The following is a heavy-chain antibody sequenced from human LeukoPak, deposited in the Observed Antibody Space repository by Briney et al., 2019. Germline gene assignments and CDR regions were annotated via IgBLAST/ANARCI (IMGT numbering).Heavy chain of an antibody. V-gene: IGHV3-30*04. CDR3: ARSLQTSRYYYYYYYMDV. J-gene: IGHJ6*03. CDR2: ISYDGSNK. D-gene: IGHD3-16*01. CDR1: GFTFSSYA. Sequence: GGSLRLSCAASGFTFSSYAMHWVRQAPGKGLEWVAVISYDGSNKYYADSVKGRFTISRDNSKNTLYLQMNSLRAEDTAVYYCARSLQTSRYYYYYYYMDVWGKGTTVTVSS.